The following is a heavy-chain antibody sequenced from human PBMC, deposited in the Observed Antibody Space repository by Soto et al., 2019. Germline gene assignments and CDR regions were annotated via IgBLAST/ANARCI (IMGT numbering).Heavy chain of an antibody. Sequence: GGSLRLSCAASGFTFSSYWMSWVRQAPGKGLEWVANIKQDGSEKYYVDSVKGRFTISRDNAKNSLYLQMNSLRAEDTAVYYCARVYIYYDLSLGFDAFDIWGQGTMVTVSS. V-gene: IGHV3-7*01. CDR1: GFTFSSYW. J-gene: IGHJ3*02. CDR3: ARVYIYYDLSLGFDAFDI. D-gene: IGHD3-22*01. CDR2: IKQDGSEK.